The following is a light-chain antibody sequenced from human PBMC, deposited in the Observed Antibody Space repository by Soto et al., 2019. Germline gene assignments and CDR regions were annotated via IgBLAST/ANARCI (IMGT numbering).Light chain of an antibody. CDR3: QQYVTSSPRT. CDR1: HTISSSY. J-gene: IGKJ1*01. CDR2: GIS. Sequence: EIVLTQSPGTLSLSPGERATLSCRASHTISSSYSAWYQQKPGQAPRLLMYGISRRATGIPDRCSGSGSGTDFTLTITRLEPEDFAVYYCQQYVTSSPRTFGQGTKVDIK. V-gene: IGKV3-20*01.